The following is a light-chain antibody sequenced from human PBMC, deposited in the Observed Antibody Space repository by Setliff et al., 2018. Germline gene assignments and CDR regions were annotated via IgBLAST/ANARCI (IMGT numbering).Light chain of an antibody. CDR2: GNS. V-gene: IGLV1-40*01. Sequence: QSVLTQPPSVSGAPGQGVTISCTESSSNIGAGYDVHWYQQLPGTAPKLLIYGNSNRPSGVPDRFSGSKSGTSASLAITGLQAEDEADYYCQSYDSSLSGYVFGTGTKVTVL. J-gene: IGLJ1*01. CDR1: SSNIGAGYD. CDR3: QSYDSSLSGYV.